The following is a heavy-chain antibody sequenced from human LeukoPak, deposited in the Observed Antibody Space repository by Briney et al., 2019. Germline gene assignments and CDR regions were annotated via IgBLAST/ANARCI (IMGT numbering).Heavy chain of an antibody. Sequence: GGSLRLSCAASGFSFNTYSMNWVRQAPGKGLEWVSYITSSGSTISYAVSVKGRFTISRDNAKNSLYLQMISLRDEDTAVYYCAKVLGGLWPGIDYWGQGTVVTVSS. J-gene: IGHJ4*02. CDR2: ITSSGSTI. V-gene: IGHV3-48*02. D-gene: IGHD2-15*01. CDR3: AKVLGGLWPGIDY. CDR1: GFSFNTYS.